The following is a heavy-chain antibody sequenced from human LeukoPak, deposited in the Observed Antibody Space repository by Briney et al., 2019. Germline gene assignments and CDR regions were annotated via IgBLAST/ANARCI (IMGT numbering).Heavy chain of an antibody. D-gene: IGHD3-10*01. J-gene: IGHJ4*02. CDR3: AREPTTYYYGSGSYPLLRY. Sequence: ASVKVSCKSSGYTFTGYYMHWVRQAPGQGLEWMGCINLNSGGTNYPQKFQGRFTMTRDMSTSTVYMELSSLRSENTAVNYCAREPTTYYYGSGSYPLLRYWGQGTLVTVPS. CDR2: INLNSGGT. CDR1: GYTFTGYY. V-gene: IGHV1-2*02.